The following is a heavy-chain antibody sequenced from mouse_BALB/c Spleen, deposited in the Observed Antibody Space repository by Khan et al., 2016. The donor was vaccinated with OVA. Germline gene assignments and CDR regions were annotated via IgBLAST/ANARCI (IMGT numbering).Heavy chain of an antibody. CDR3: ARSTYCGNTYAMDD. CDR2: INPYNDGT. D-gene: IGHD2-10*01. V-gene: IGHV1S136*01. J-gene: IGHJ4*01. Sequence: EVKLKQSGPELVKPGASVKMSCKASGYTFTSYVMHWVKQKPGQGLEWIGYINPYNDGTKYNEKFKGKATLTSDKSSSTAYMELSSLTSEDSAVYCSARSTYCGNTYAMDDWGQGTSVTVSS. CDR1: GYTFTSYV.